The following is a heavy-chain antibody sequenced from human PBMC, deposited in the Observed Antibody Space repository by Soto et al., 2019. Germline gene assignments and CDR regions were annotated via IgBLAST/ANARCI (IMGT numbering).Heavy chain of an antibody. Sequence: SQALSLTCPISGHRVPSNSVAWNWFRQSPSRGLKSLERTNYRSKCHYKYAPTVSSRITINPDSSKNNFSLQLDSVMPYYAAVYYCPRTLRERGVKYLDDWGQGTLVTVSS. J-gene: IGHJ4*01. CDR1: GHRVPSNSVA. CDR3: PRTLRERGVKYLDD. CDR2: TNYRSKCHY. V-gene: IGHV6-1*01. D-gene: IGHD3-10*01.